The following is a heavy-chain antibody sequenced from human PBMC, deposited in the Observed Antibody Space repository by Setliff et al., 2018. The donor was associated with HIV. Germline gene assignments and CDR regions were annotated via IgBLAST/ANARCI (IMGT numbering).Heavy chain of an antibody. J-gene: IGHJ2*01. CDR3: ARVRFSFNNVRCFDL. CDR1: RGSFSHYY. Sequence: SETLSLTCAVYRGSFSHYYWTWIRQSPGKGLEWIAEINQERTTFYNPSLKSRLIMSLDTSRNEVSLRLNSVTAADTATYSCARVRFSFNNVRCFDLWGPGTRVTVSS. D-gene: IGHD1-20*01. CDR2: INQERTT. V-gene: IGHV4-34*01.